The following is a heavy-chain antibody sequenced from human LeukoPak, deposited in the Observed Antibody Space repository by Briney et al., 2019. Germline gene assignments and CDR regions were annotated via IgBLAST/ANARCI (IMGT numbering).Heavy chain of an antibody. CDR1: GFTFSSYG. Sequence: GRSLRLSCAASGFTFSSYGMHWVRQAPGKGLEWVAVIWYDGSNKYYADAVKGRFTISRDNSKNTLYLQMNSLRAEDTAVYYCARDRGSNWFAPWGQGTLVTVSS. V-gene: IGHV3-33*01. D-gene: IGHD5-12*01. CDR3: ARDRGSNWFAP. CDR2: IWYDGSNK. J-gene: IGHJ5*02.